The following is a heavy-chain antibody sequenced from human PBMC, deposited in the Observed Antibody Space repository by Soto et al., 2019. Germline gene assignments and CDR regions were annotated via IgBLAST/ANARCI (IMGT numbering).Heavy chain of an antibody. V-gene: IGHV5-51*01. CDR2: IYPGDSDA. CDR3: ARRVGDYFDY. CDR1: GYSFTSYW. J-gene: IGHJ4*02. Sequence: PGESLKISCKGSGYSFTSYWIGWVRQMPGKGLEWMGIIYPGDSDARYSPSFQGQVTISADKTITTAFLQWSSLKASDTAIYYCARRVGDYFDYWGQGTLVTVSS.